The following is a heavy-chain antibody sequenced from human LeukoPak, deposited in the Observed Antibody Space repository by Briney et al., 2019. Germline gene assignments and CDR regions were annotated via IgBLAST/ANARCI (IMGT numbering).Heavy chain of an antibody. CDR3: ARVPLSTTGTTKGWFDP. D-gene: IGHD1-7*01. CDR1: GGSISSYY. Sequence: PSETLSLTCTVSGGSISSYYWSWIRQPPGKGLEWIGYIYYSGSTNYNPSLKSRVTISVDTSKNQFSLKLSSVTAADTAVYYCARVPLSTTGTTKGWFDPWGQGTLVTVSS. V-gene: IGHV4-59*01. J-gene: IGHJ5*02. CDR2: IYYSGST.